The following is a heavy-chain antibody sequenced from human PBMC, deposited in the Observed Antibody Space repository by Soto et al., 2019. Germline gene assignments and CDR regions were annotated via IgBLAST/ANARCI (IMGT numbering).Heavy chain of an antibody. Sequence: GGSLRLSCTASGFTFGDYAMIWVRQAPGEGLEWVGFIRSKAYGGTTEYAASVKGRFTISRDDSKSIAYLQMNSLKTEDTAVYYCTSYQYSSGWYGFGWYFDYWGQGTLVTVSS. D-gene: IGHD6-19*01. CDR1: GFTFGDYA. V-gene: IGHV3-49*04. CDR3: TSYQYSSGWYGFGWYFDY. J-gene: IGHJ4*02. CDR2: IRSKAYGGTT.